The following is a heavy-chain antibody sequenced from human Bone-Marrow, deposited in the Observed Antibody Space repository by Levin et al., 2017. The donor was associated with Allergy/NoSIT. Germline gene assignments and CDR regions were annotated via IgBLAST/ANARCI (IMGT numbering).Heavy chain of an antibody. D-gene: IGHD3-9*01. CDR2: VYFSGST. CDR1: GDSIISATYY. CDR3: AIVPALRCLDWFLDY. V-gene: IGHV4-39*02. Sequence: SETLSLTCTVSGDSIISATYYWGWVRQPPGKGLEWIGSVYFSGSTYLSPFLKSRVTMSVDTSKSHFSLNLISVTAADTAVYYCAIVPALRCLDWFLDYWGRGVLVTVSS. J-gene: IGHJ4*02.